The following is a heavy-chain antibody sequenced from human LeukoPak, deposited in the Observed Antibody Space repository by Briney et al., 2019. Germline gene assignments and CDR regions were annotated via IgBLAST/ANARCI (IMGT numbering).Heavy chain of an antibody. J-gene: IGHJ4*02. V-gene: IGHV3-23*01. CDR2: ISGSGGST. Sequence: GGSLRLSCAASGFTSSIYAMSWVRQAPEGGLWWVSAISGSGGSTYYADSVRGRFTISRDNSKNTLYLQMNSLRAEDTAVYYCAKFGRGIVVVVAVTFDYWGQGTLVTVSS. D-gene: IGHD2-15*01. CDR3: AKFGRGIVVVVAVTFDY. CDR1: GFTSSIYA.